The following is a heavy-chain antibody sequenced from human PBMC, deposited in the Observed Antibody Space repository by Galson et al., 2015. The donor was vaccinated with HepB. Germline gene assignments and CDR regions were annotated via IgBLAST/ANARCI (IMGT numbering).Heavy chain of an antibody. CDR3: ARLRVVVFDY. V-gene: IGHV4-39*01. CDR1: GGSISSSSYY. D-gene: IGHD3-22*01. J-gene: IGHJ4*02. CDR2: IYYSGST. Sequence: ETLSLTCTVSGGSISSSSYYWGWIRQPPGKALEWIGSIYYSGSTYYNPSLKSRFTISVDTAKNHFSLKLSSVPAADTAVYYCARLRVVVFDYWGQGTLVTVSS.